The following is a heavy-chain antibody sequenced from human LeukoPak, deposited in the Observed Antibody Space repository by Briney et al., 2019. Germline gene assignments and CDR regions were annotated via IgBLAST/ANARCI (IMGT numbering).Heavy chain of an antibody. CDR2: ITHSGIP. V-gene: IGHV4-38-2*02. Sequence: SETLSLTCIVSGYSISSGYYWGWIRQPPGKGLEWIGSITHSGIPYYSPSLRSRVTISLDASKNQFSLKLSSVTAADTAVYYCARHEVVMNYFDYWGQGTLVTVSS. CDR3: ARHEVVMNYFDY. CDR1: GYSISSGYY. J-gene: IGHJ4*02. D-gene: IGHD2-21*01.